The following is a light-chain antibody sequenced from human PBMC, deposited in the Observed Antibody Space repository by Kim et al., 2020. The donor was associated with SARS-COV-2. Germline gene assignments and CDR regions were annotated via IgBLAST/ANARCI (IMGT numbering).Light chain of an antibody. CDR2: DVS. CDR3: LAYGGTYNV. Sequence: QSALTQPRSVSGSPGQSVTISCTGTSSDVGAYIYVSWYQQHPGKVPKFLIYDVSQRPSGVPDRFSGSKSGNTASLTISGLQAEDEADYYCLAYGGTYNVFGTGTKVTVL. CDR1: SSDVGAYIY. V-gene: IGLV2-11*01. J-gene: IGLJ1*01.